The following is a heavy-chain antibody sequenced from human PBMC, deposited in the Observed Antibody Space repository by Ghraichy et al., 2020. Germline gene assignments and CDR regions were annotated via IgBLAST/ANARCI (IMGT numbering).Heavy chain of an antibody. CDR1: GVSMSSHY. CDR3: ARDSPSIWLRAFGV. D-gene: IGHD5-12*01. J-gene: IGHJ3*01. V-gene: IGHV4-59*11. CDR2: IYYSGST. Sequence: SQTLSLTCTVSGVSMSSHYWTWIRQPPGKGLEWMGYIYYSGSTNYNPSLKSRITISIDTSKNQFFLKLSSVTAADTAVYYCARDSPSIWLRAFGVWGQGTRVTVSA.